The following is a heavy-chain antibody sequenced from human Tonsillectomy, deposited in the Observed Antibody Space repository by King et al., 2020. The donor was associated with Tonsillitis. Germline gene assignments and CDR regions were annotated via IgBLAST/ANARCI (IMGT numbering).Heavy chain of an antibody. V-gene: IGHV1-69*01. J-gene: IGHJ4*02. Sequence: QVQLVESGAEVKKPGSSVKVSCRASGATFTSYSIIWVRQAPGQGLEWMGGIIPRSRTTNYAQKFQGRVTITADESTGTAYLDLSSLRSEDTSVYFCARVAKASGYDVYYFDYWGQGTLVTVSS. CDR3: ARVAKASGYDVYYFDY. D-gene: IGHD5-12*01. CDR1: GATFTSYS. CDR2: IIPRSRTT.